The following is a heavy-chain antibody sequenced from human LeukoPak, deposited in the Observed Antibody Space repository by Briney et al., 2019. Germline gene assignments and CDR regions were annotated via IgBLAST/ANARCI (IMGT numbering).Heavy chain of an antibody. CDR1: GGSISSSSYY. V-gene: IGHV4-39*01. Sequence: PSETLSLTCTVSGGSISSSSYYWGWIRQPPGKGLEWIGSIDYSGSTYYNPSLKSRVTISVDTSKNQFSLKLSSVTAADAAVYYCARGSGSYYYYGMDVWGQGTTVTVSS. CDR2: IDYSGST. D-gene: IGHD3-10*01. J-gene: IGHJ6*02. CDR3: ARGSGSYYYYGMDV.